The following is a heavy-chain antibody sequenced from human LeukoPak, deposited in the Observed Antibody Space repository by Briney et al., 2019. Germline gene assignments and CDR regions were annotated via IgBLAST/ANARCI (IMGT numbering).Heavy chain of an antibody. V-gene: IGHV4-59*01. CDR3: ATCRDEFGDYGFTS. Sequence: SETLSLTCTVSGDSISSNYWSWIRQPSGKGLEWLGYIYDSGSTKYNPSLRSRVTISVDTSKNLFSLKLPSVTAADTAVYYCATCRDEFGDYGFTSWGQGALVTVSS. CDR1: GDSISSNY. CDR2: IYDSGST. D-gene: IGHD4-17*01. J-gene: IGHJ5*02.